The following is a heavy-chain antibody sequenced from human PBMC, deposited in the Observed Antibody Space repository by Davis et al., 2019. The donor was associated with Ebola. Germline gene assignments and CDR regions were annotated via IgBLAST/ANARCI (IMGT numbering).Heavy chain of an antibody. J-gene: IGHJ4*02. D-gene: IGHD6-25*01. V-gene: IGHV1-18*04. CDR1: GYIFRSYG. Sequence: AASVKVSCKASGYIFRSYGISWVRQAPGQGLEWMGWISTYNGHTKYAQNFQGRVTMTTDTSTDTAYMELRSLRSDDTAVYYCARDRAATVIEYWGQGSLVTVSS. CDR2: ISTYNGHT. CDR3: ARDRAATVIEY.